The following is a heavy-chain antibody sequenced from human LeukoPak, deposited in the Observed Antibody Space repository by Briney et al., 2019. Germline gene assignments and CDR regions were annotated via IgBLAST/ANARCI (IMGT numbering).Heavy chain of an antibody. Sequence: GESLRLSCATSGFTFSRFSMRWVRQAPGKGLEWVASIYVTGGYINYADSVKGRVTISRDNAKNSAYLQMSSLRAEDTAVYYCAREFNTVGNFDYWGQGTLVTVSS. CDR3: AREFNTVGNFDY. CDR2: IYVTGGYI. V-gene: IGHV3-21*01. CDR1: GFTFSRFS. J-gene: IGHJ4*02. D-gene: IGHD3-10*01.